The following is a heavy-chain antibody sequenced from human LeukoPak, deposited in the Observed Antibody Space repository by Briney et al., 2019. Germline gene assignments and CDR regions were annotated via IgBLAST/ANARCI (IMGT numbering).Heavy chain of an antibody. D-gene: IGHD2-21*02. CDR2: IIPIFGTA. Sequence: SVKVSCKASGGTFSSYAISRVRQAPGQGLEWMGRIIPIFGTANYAQKFQGRVTITTDESTSTAYMELSSLRSEDTAVYYCARSNLAYCGGDCYFDYWGQGTLVTVSS. J-gene: IGHJ4*02. CDR1: GGTFSSYA. CDR3: ARSNLAYCGGDCYFDY. V-gene: IGHV1-69*05.